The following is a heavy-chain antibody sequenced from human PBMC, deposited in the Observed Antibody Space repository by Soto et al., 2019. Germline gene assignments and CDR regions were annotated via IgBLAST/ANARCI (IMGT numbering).Heavy chain of an antibody. CDR3: ASGFLATILLVDY. V-gene: IGHV3-30-3*01. CDR1: GFTFSRYA. D-gene: IGHD5-12*01. CDR2: ISYDGSNK. J-gene: IGHJ4*02. Sequence: QVQLVESGGGVVQPGRSLRLSCAASGFTFSRYAMHWVRQAPGKGLEWVAVISYDGSNKYYADSVKGRFTISRDNSKHTLDLQMDSLRAEDPAVYYCASGFLATILLVDYCGQGTLVNVSS.